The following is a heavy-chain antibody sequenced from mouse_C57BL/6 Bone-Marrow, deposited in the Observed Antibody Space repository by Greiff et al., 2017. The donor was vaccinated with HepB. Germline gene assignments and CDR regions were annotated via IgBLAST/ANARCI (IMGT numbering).Heavy chain of an antibody. V-gene: IGHV1-55*01. CDR3: ARDDYDGRGLYYAMDY. D-gene: IGHD2-4*01. Sequence: QVQLKQSGAELVKPGASVKMSCKASGYTFTSYWITWVKQRPGQGLEWIGDIYPGSGSTNYNEKFKSKATLTVDTSSSTAYMQLSSLTSEDSAVYYCARDDYDGRGLYYAMDYWGQGTSVTVSS. CDR1: GYTFTSYW. J-gene: IGHJ4*01. CDR2: IYPGSGST.